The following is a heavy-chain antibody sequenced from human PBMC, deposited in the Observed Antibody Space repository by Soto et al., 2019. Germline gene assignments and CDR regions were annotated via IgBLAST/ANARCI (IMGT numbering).Heavy chain of an antibody. Sequence: ASVKVSCKASGYTFTSYDINWVRQATGQGLEWMGWMNPNSGNTGYAQRFQGRVTMTRNTSISTAYMELSSLRSEDTAVYYCAESWGELLRFDIWGQGTMVTVSS. D-gene: IGHD1-26*01. CDR1: GYTFTSYD. V-gene: IGHV1-8*01. CDR2: MNPNSGNT. J-gene: IGHJ3*02. CDR3: AESWGELLRFDI.